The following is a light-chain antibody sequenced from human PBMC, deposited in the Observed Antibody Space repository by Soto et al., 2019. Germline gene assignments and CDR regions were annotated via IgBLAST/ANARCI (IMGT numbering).Light chain of an antibody. CDR3: QQYNDWPPWT. CDR1: QSVRNN. V-gene: IGKV3D-15*01. Sequence: EIVMTQSPATLSVSPGERATLSCRASQSVRNNLAWYQQKPGQAPRLLIHGASTRATGIPARFSGSGSGTEFILTISSLQSEDFAVYYCQQYNDWPPWTFGQGTRWIS. CDR2: GAS. J-gene: IGKJ1*01.